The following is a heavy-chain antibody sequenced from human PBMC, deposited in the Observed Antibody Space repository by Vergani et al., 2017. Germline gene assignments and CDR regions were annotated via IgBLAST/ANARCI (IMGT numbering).Heavy chain of an antibody. D-gene: IGHD3-16*01. V-gene: IGHV3-30*02. Sequence: QVQLVESGGGVVQPGGSLRLSCIASGFTFRIYGMHWVRQAPGKGLEWVAFIRYDGTKRFYGDSVKGRFTISRDNSQTTVFLQMNSLRADDSAVYYCARNTFYYDNIKGCFGPWAQETLVPVSS. J-gene: IGHJ5*02. CDR3: ARNTFYYDNIKGCFGP. CDR1: GFTFRIYG. CDR2: IRYDGTKR.